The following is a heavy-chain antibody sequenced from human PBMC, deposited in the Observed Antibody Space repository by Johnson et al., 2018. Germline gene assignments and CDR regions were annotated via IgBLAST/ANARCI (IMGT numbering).Heavy chain of an antibody. Sequence: VQLVQSGGGLVQXGRSLRLXCSASGFTFDDYAMHWVRQVPGEGLEWVSGINWNSDRIAYADSVKGRFTISRDNAKNSLYLRMNSLRVEDTALYYCARATYYYDTSGFGAFDVWGQGTVVTVSS. D-gene: IGHD3-22*01. J-gene: IGHJ3*01. CDR3: ARATYYYDTSGFGAFDV. V-gene: IGHV3-9*01. CDR2: INWNSDRI. CDR1: GFTFDDYA.